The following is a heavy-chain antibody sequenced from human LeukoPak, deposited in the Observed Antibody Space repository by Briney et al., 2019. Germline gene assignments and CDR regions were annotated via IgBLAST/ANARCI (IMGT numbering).Heavy chain of an antibody. CDR3: ARGFVGCSTTSCLGLHY. CDR2: IGTSSTTI. D-gene: IGHD2-2*01. CDR1: GFTFSSYT. J-gene: IGHJ4*02. V-gene: IGHV3-48*01. Sequence: GGSLRLSCAASGFTFSSYTMNWVRQPPGKGLEWVSNIGTSSTTIYYADSVKGRFTISRDNSKNTLYLQMNSLRPEDTAVYYCARGFVGCSTTSCLGLHYWGQGTLVTVSS.